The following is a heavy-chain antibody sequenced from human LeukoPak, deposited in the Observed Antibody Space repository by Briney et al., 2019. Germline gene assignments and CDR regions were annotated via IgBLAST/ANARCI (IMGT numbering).Heavy chain of an antibody. Sequence: ASVKVSCKASGYSFSNHYMHWVRQAPGQGLEWMGMINPSGGFTTYAESFQGRVTVTRDTSTDTVYMRMNSLTCEDTAVYFCAREHASFDYGGQGTQVIVSS. V-gene: IGHV1-46*01. J-gene: IGHJ4*02. CDR1: GYSFSNHY. D-gene: IGHD2-2*01. CDR2: INPSGGFT. CDR3: AREHASFDY.